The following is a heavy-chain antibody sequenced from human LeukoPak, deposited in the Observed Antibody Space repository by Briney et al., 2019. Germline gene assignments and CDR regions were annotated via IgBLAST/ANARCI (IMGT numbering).Heavy chain of an antibody. CDR1: GYTVDSNY. J-gene: IGHJ3*02. CDR2: IYSGGRT. D-gene: IGHD2-15*01. CDR3: ASPSGLDAFDI. Sequence: GGSLRLSCAASGYTVDSNYMRWVRQAPGKGLEWVSVIYSGGRTYYADSVKGRFTISRDNSKNTVYLQMNSLRAEDTAVYYCASPSGLDAFDIWGQGTMVTVSP. V-gene: IGHV3-66*01.